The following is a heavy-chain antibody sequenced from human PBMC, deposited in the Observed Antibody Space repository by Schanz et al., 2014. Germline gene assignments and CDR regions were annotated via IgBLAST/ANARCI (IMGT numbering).Heavy chain of an antibody. CDR3: ARRGIRGVFSSFDY. D-gene: IGHD3-10*01. V-gene: IGHV7-4-1*02. Sequence: QVQLVQSGSELKKPGASVKVSCKASGYTFTTYPINWVRQAPGQGLEWMGWINTNTGNPTYAQAFTGRFLFSLDTSVNTAYLQISSLEADDTAVYYCARRGIRGVFSSFDYWGLGTLVTVFS. CDR2: INTNTGNP. J-gene: IGHJ4*02. CDR1: GYTFTTYP.